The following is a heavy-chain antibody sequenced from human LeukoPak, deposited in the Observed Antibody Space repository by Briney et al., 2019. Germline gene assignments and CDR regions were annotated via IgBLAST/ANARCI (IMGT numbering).Heavy chain of an antibody. Sequence: SETLSLTCTVSGGSISSSCYYWGWIRHPPGKGLEWIGSIYYSGSTYYNPSLKSRVTISVDTSKNQFSLKLSSVTAADTAVYYCARGYGAQYWGQGTLVTVSS. J-gene: IGHJ4*02. V-gene: IGHV4-39*07. CDR1: GGSISSSCYY. CDR2: IYYSGST. CDR3: ARGYGAQY. D-gene: IGHD4-17*01.